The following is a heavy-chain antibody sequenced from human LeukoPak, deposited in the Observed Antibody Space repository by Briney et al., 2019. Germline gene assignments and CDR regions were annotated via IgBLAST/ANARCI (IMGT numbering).Heavy chain of an antibody. Sequence: SETLSLTCAVSGVPFGNYYWSWVRQSPTKGLEWIGEINHSGYTNYNPSLKSRVTISIDTSKNQFSLMLTSVTAADTAVYYCTRAVAGHPDWGQGTLVTVSS. D-gene: IGHD6-19*01. V-gene: IGHV4-34*01. J-gene: IGHJ4*02. CDR1: GVPFGNYY. CDR2: INHSGYT. CDR3: TRAVAGHPD.